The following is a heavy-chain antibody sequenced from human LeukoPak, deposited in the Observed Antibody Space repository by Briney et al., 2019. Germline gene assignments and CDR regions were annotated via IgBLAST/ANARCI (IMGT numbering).Heavy chain of an antibody. V-gene: IGHV1-69*13. D-gene: IGHD3-22*01. J-gene: IGHJ4*02. CDR2: IIPIFGTA. CDR1: GGTFSSCA. CDR3: AREAWGGYYDSSGYLFDY. Sequence: GASVKVSCKASGGTFSSCAISWVRQAPGPGLEWMGGIIPIFGTANYAQKFQGRVTITADESTSTAYMELSSLRSEDTAVYYCAREAWGGYYDSSGYLFDYWGQGTLVTVSS.